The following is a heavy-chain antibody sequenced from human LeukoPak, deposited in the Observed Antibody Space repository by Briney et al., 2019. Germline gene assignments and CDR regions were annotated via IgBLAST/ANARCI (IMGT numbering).Heavy chain of an antibody. CDR1: GGTFIRYA. CDR3: AWGELDAFDI. CDR2: IIPIFGTA. V-gene: IGHV1-69*13. D-gene: IGHD1-26*01. Sequence: SVKVSCKASGGTFIRYAISWVRQAPGQGLEWMGGIIPIFGTANYAQKFQGRVTITADESTSTAYMELSSLRSEDTAVYYCAWGELDAFDIWGQGTMVTVSS. J-gene: IGHJ3*02.